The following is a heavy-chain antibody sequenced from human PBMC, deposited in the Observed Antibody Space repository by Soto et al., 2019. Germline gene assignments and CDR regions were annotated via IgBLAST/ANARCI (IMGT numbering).Heavy chain of an antibody. J-gene: IGHJ5*02. V-gene: IGHV6-1*01. CDR1: GDSVSSNSAA. CDR3: ARGRSSQLGDYNWFDP. D-gene: IGHD6-6*01. Sequence: PSQTLSLTCVISGDSVSSNSAAWNWIRQSPSRGLEWLGRTYYRSKWYNDYAVSVKSRITINPDTSKNQFSLQLNSVTPEDTAVYYCARGRSSQLGDYNWFDPWGQGTLVTVSS. CDR2: TYYRSKWYN.